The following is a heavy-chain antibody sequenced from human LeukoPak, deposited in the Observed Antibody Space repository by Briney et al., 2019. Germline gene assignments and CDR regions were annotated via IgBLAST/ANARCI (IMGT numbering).Heavy chain of an antibody. CDR2: IDHSGSA. CDR3: ARESRQRFHYYDSSGYYSSAFDI. V-gene: IGHV4-34*01. Sequence: SETLSLTCAVYDGSFSGYYCSWIRQPPGKGLEWIGEIDHSGSANYNPSLKSRVTILLDMSKNQFSLNLSSVTAADTAVYYCARESRQRFHYYDSSGYYSSAFDIWGQGTMVTVSS. CDR1: DGSFSGYY. D-gene: IGHD3-22*01. J-gene: IGHJ3*02.